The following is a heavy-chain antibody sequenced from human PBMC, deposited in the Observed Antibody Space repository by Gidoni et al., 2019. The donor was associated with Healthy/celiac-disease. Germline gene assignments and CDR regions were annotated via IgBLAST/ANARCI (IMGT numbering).Heavy chain of an antibody. V-gene: IGHV5-51*01. CDR3: ATLTYYYDSSGYHQGYFDY. J-gene: IGHJ4*02. D-gene: IGHD3-22*01. CDR2: IYPGDSAT. CDR1: GYSFTSYW. Sequence: EVQLVQSGAEVKKPGESLKISCKGSGYSFTSYWIGWVRQMPGKGLEWMGIIYPGDSATRYSPSFQGQVTISADKSISTAYLQWSSLKASDTAMYYCATLTYYYDSSGYHQGYFDYWGQGTLVTVSS.